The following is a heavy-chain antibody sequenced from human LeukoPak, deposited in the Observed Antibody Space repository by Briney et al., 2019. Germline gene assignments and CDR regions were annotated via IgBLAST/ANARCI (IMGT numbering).Heavy chain of an antibody. J-gene: IGHJ4*02. CDR3: AKVEATAGPFDY. Sequence: GGSLRLSCAASGFTFSNYAMSWVRQAPGKGLEWVSGISGSSGSTYYADSVKGRFAISRDNSKNTLYLQMNSLRAEDTALYYCAKVEATAGPFDYWGQGTQVTVSS. CDR2: ISGSSGST. D-gene: IGHD6-13*01. CDR1: GFTFSNYA. V-gene: IGHV3-23*01.